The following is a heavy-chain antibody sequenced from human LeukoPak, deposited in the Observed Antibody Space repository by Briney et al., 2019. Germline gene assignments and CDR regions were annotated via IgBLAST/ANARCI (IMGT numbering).Heavy chain of an antibody. CDR2: IYTSGST. V-gene: IGHV4-4*07. CDR3: AAVGGLRYFDWLLASRDAFDI. CDR1: GGSISSYY. J-gene: IGHJ3*02. D-gene: IGHD3-9*01. Sequence: SETLSLTCTVPGGSISSYYWSWIRQPAGKGLEWIGRIYTSGSTNYNPSLKSRVTISVDTSKNQFSLKLSSVTAADTAVYYCAAVGGLRYFDWLLASRDAFDIWGQGTMVTVSS.